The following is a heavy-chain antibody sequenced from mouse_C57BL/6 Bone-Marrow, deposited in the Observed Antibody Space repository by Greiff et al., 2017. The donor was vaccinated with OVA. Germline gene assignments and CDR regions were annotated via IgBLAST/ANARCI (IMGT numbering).Heavy chain of an antibody. CDR1: GSAFSSSW. D-gene: IGHD2-3*01. CDR3: ARHEDGYYASYFDY. Sequence: QVQLQQSGPELVKPGASVKISCKASGSAFSSSWMNWVKQRPGKGLEWIGRIYPGDGDTNYNGKFKGKATLTADKSSSTAYMQLSSLTSEDSAVYFCARHEDGYYASYFDYWGQGTTLTVSS. V-gene: IGHV1-82*01. J-gene: IGHJ2*01. CDR2: IYPGDGDT.